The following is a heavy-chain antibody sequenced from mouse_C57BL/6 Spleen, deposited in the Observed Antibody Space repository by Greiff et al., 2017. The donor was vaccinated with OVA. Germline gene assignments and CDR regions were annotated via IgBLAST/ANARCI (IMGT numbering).Heavy chain of an antibody. V-gene: IGHV1-53*01. Sequence: QVQLQQPGTELVKPGASVKLSCKASGYTFTSYWMHWVKQRPGQGLEWIGHINPSNGGTNYNEKFKSKATLTVDKSSSNAYMQLSSLTSVDSAVYSCARWERRRASSMDYWGQGTSVTGSS. CDR1: GYTFTSYW. CDR3: ARWERRRASSMDY. CDR2: INPSNGGT. J-gene: IGHJ4*01. D-gene: IGHD3-1*01.